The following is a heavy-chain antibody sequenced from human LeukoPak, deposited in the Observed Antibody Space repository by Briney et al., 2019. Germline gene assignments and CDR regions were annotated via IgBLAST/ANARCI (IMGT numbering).Heavy chain of an antibody. J-gene: IGHJ4*02. CDR1: GFTFSSYG. Sequence: GGSLRLSCAASGFTFSSYGMSWVRQAPGKGLEWVSVIYSGGSTYYADSVRGRFTISRDNSKNTLYLQMNSLRAEDTAVYHCARQDTNYGGNPPFDYWGQGTLVTVSS. D-gene: IGHD4-23*01. V-gene: IGHV3-66*04. CDR3: ARQDTNYGGNPPFDY. CDR2: IYSGGST.